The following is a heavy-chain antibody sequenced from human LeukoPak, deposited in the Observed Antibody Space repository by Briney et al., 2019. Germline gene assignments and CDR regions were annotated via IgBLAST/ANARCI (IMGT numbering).Heavy chain of an antibody. CDR3: ARDKIVGATHFDY. D-gene: IGHD1-26*01. Sequence: GGSLRLSCAASGFPLSDYWMSWVRQAPGKGLEWVANIKQDGGEIYYVDSVKGRFTISRDNAKNSLYLQMNSLTAEDTAVYYCARDKIVGATHFDYWGQGTLVTVSS. CDR2: IKQDGGEI. CDR1: GFPLSDYW. J-gene: IGHJ4*02. V-gene: IGHV3-7*01.